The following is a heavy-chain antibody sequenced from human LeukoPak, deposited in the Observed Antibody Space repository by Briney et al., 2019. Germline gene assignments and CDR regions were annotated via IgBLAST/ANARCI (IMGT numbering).Heavy chain of an antibody. CDR1: GGSISSGGYY. D-gene: IGHD5-12*01. Sequence: SETLSLTCTVSGGSISSGGYYWSWIRQHPGKGLEWIGYIYYSGSTYYNPSLKSRVTISVDTSKNQFSLKLSSVTAADTAVYYCARNIYTRWLQMRQGFDPWGQGTLVTVSS. CDR3: ARNIYTRWLQMRQGFDP. J-gene: IGHJ5*02. V-gene: IGHV4-31*03. CDR2: IYYSGST.